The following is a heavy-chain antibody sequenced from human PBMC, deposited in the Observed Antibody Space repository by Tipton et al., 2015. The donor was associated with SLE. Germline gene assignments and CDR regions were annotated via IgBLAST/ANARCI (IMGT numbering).Heavy chain of an antibody. CDR2: MNPNSGNT. D-gene: IGHD2-2*01. J-gene: IGHJ5*02. V-gene: IGHV1-8*02. CDR3: ARTVVPAALGWFDP. CDR1: GYTFTSYG. Sequence: QVQLVQSGAEVKKPGASVKVSCKASGYTFTSYGISWVRQATGQGLEWMGWMNPNSGNTGYAQKFQGRVTMTRNTSISTAYMELSSLRSEDTAVYYRARTVVPAALGWFDPWGQGTLVTVSS.